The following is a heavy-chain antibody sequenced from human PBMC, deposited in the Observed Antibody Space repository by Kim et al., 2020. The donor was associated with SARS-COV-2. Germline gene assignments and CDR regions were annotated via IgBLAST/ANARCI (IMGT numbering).Heavy chain of an antibody. Sequence: SETLSLTCAVYGGSFSGYYWSWIRQPPGKGLEWIGEINHSGSTNYNPSLKSRVTISVDTSKNQFSLKLSSVTAADTAVYYCARLGSGWGDTVGYWGQGTLVTVSS. CDR1: GGSFSGYY. CDR2: INHSGST. J-gene: IGHJ4*02. V-gene: IGHV4-34*01. D-gene: IGHD6-19*01. CDR3: ARLGSGWGDTVGY.